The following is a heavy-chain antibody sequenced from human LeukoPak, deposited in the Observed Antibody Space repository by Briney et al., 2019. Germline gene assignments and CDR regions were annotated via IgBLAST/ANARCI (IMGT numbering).Heavy chain of an antibody. CDR1: GGTFSSYA. J-gene: IGHJ4*02. V-gene: IGHV1-69*05. CDR3: ARDSSSAYDY. Sequence: SVKVSCXASGGTFSSYAISWVRQAPGQGLEWMGRIIPIFGTANYAQKFQGRVTITTDESTSTAYMELSSLRSEDTAVYYCARDSSSAYDYWGQGTLVTVSS. CDR2: IIPIFGTA. D-gene: IGHD6-13*01.